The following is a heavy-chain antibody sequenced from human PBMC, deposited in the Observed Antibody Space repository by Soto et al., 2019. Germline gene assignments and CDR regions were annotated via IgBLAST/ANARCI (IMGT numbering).Heavy chain of an antibody. CDR2: IVYSGSS. CDR1: GGSVSSGDYY. V-gene: IGHV4-61*08. D-gene: IGHD3-10*01. CDR3: ARDGAYRYYFDP. Sequence: SETLSLTCTVSGGSVSSGDYYWSWIRQPPGKGLELIGYIVYSGSSYYNPSLKSRVTISADTSKNQFSLKLSSVTAADTAVYFCARDGAYRYYFDPWGQGTLVTVSS. J-gene: IGHJ4*01.